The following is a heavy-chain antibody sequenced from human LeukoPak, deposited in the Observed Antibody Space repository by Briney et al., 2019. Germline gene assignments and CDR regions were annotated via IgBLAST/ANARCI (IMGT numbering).Heavy chain of an antibody. Sequence: GGSLRLSCAASGFTFNNYWIHWVRQAPGKGLVWVSRINPEGTTTTYADSVKGRFTISRDNAKNTLYLQMDSLRAEDTAAYYCARDALRARAFDLWGQGTVVTVSS. D-gene: IGHD3-10*01. J-gene: IGHJ3*01. CDR2: INPEGTTT. CDR1: GFTFNNYW. CDR3: ARDALRARAFDL. V-gene: IGHV3-74*03.